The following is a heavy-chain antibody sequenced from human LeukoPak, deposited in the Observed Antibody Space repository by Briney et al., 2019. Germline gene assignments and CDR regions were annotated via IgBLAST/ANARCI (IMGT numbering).Heavy chain of an antibody. CDR1: GFTFSSYS. Sequence: PGGSLRLSCAASGFTFSSYSMNWVRQAPGKGLEWVSYISSSSSTIYYADSVKGRFTISRDNAKNSLYLQMNSLRAEDTAVYYCARRGIYGSGSYYYYMDVWGKGTTVTVSS. CDR2: ISSSSSTI. J-gene: IGHJ6*03. CDR3: ARRGIYGSGSYYYYMDV. V-gene: IGHV3-48*01. D-gene: IGHD3-10*01.